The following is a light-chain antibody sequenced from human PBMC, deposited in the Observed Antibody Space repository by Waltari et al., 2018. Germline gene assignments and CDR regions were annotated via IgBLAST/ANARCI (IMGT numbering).Light chain of an antibody. CDR1: SGSVSTSYY. Sequence: QTVVTQEPSFSVSPGGTVTLTCGLSSGSVSTSYYPSTYPQIPGQAPRTLMYSTNTRSSGVPDRFSGSILGNKAALTITGAQADDECDYYCVLYMGSGIHVFGTGTKVTVL. CDR3: VLYMGSGIHV. CDR2: STN. V-gene: IGLV8-61*01. J-gene: IGLJ1*01.